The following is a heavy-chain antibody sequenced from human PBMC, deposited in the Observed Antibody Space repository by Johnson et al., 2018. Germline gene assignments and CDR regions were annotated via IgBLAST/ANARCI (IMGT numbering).Heavy chain of an antibody. D-gene: IGHD3-16*01. CDR1: GGSISSNY. J-gene: IGHJ3*02. V-gene: IGHV4-59*01. Sequence: QVQLQESGPGLVKPSETLSLTCTVSGGSISSNYCSWIRQSPGMGLQWIGYIHYSGSTSYNPSLKSRVTMSVDASKNEFYREVTSLTAADTAGYYCAKIKEGGASFDIWGQGTVVTVSS. CDR3: AKIKEGGASFDI. CDR2: IHYSGST.